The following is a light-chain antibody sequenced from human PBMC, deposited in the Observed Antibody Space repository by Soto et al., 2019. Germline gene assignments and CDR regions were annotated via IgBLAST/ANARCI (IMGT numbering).Light chain of an antibody. CDR2: GAS. CDR1: QTVSSN. J-gene: IGKJ5*01. Sequence: EIVMTQSPVTLSVSPGERATLSCRASQTVSSNLAWYQQKPGQAPRLLIYGASTRATGIPARFSGSGSGTDFTLTISRLEPEDFAVYYCQQYGNSPITFGQGTRLEIK. V-gene: IGKV3-15*01. CDR3: QQYGNSPIT.